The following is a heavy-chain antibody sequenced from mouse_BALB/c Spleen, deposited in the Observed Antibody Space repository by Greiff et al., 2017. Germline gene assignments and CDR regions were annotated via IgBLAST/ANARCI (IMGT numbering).Heavy chain of an antibody. CDR1: GFTFSSFG. D-gene: IGHD2-4*01. CDR3: ARWDYDHYFDY. Sequence: EVKVVESGGGLVQPGGSRKLSCAASGFTFSSFGMHWVRQAPEKGLEWVAYISSGSSTIYYADTVKGRFTISRDNPKNTLFLQMTSLRSEDTAMYYCARWDYDHYFDYWGQGTTLTVSS. CDR2: ISSGSSTI. V-gene: IGHV5-17*02. J-gene: IGHJ2*01.